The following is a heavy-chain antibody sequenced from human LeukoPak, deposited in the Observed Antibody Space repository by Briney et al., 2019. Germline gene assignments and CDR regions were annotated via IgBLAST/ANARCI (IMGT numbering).Heavy chain of an antibody. Sequence: SETLSLTCTVSGGSISSYCWTWIRQPPGKGLEWIGYVSYSGTTKYNPSLKSRVTMSVDMSKNRLSLRLTSVTAADTAVYYCARSGYSYDSAVYWNFDLWGRGTLVTVSS. CDR1: GGSISSYC. D-gene: IGHD5-18*01. V-gene: IGHV4-59*01. CDR2: VSYSGTT. J-gene: IGHJ2*01. CDR3: ARSGYSYDSAVYWNFDL.